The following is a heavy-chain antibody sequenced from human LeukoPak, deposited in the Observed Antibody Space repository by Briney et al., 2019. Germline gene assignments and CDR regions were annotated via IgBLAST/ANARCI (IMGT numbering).Heavy chain of an antibody. CDR1: GFTFSSYG. J-gene: IGHJ4*02. D-gene: IGHD3-22*01. V-gene: IGHV3-33*01. CDR2: IWHDGSNK. Sequence: GGSLRLSCAASGFTFSSYGMHWVRQAPGKGLEWVAVIWHDGSNKYYADSVKGRFTISRDNSKNTLYLQMNSLRAEDTAVYYCARSYYYDSSHTVDYWGQGTLVTVSS. CDR3: ARSYYYDSSHTVDY.